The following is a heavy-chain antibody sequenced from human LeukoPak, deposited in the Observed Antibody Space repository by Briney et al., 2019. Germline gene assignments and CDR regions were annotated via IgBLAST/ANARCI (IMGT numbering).Heavy chain of an antibody. CDR1: GYSFTSYW. D-gene: IGHD3-22*01. CDR2: IYPGDSDT. V-gene: IGHV5-51*01. CDR3: ARLSQSHFYDTTGYQLDY. Sequence: GESLKISCKGSGYSFTSYWIGWVRQMPGKGLEWMGIIYPGDSDTRYSPSFQGQVTISADKSISTAYLQWSSLKVSDTAMFYCARLSQSHFYDTTGYQLDYWGQGTLVTVSS. J-gene: IGHJ4*02.